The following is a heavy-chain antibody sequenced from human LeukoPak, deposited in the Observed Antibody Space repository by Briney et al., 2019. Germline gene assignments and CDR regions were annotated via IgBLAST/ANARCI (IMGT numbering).Heavy chain of an antibody. CDR2: ISDYNGHT. CDR1: GYTFTNYG. D-gene: IGHD3-10*01. CDR3: ARSFGNYYGSGTPPLYFDY. J-gene: IGHJ4*02. V-gene: IGHV1-18*01. Sequence: GASVKVSCKASGYTFTNYGISWVRQAPAQGLEYMAWISDYNGHTNYAQKLQGRVTMTTGTSTSTAYMELRSLRSDDTAVYYCARSFGNYYGSGTPPLYFDYWGQGTLVTVSS.